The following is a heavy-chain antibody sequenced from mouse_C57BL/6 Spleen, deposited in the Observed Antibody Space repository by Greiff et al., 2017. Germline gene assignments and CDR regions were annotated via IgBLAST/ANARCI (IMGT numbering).Heavy chain of an antibody. V-gene: IGHV1-62-2*01. J-gene: IGHJ3*01. CDR2: FYPGSGSI. Sequence: VKLQESGAELVKPGASVKLSCKASGYTFTEYTIHWVKQRSGQGLEWIGWFYPGSGSIKYNEKFKDKATLTADKYSSTVEMELSRLTSEDSAVYFCARHEYDYPRFAYWGQGTLVTVSA. D-gene: IGHD2-4*01. CDR1: GYTFTEYT. CDR3: ARHEYDYPRFAY.